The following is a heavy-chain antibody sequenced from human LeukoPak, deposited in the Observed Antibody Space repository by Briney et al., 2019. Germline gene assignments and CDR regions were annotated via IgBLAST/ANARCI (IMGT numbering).Heavy chain of an antibody. V-gene: IGHV1-69*04. Sequence: ASVEVSCKASGGTFDNYAVNWVREAPGLGLEWMGRIIPMLGKTNSAQKFQDRVTFTADKSTGTAYMELTHLRPDDTAVYFCARGLFGGFAAAPFDHWGQGTLVTVSP. D-gene: IGHD2-2*01. CDR1: GGTFDNYA. J-gene: IGHJ4*02. CDR2: IIPMLGKT. CDR3: ARGLFGGFAAAPFDH.